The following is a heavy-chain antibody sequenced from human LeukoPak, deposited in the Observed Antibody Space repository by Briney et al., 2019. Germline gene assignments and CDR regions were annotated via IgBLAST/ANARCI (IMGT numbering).Heavy chain of an antibody. CDR2: IYSGGST. J-gene: IGHJ3*02. CDR1: GFTVSSNY. V-gene: IGHV3-66*01. D-gene: IGHD3-22*01. Sequence: PGGSLRLSCAASGFTVSSNYMTWVRQAPGKGLEWVSVIYSGGSTHYADSVKGRFTLSRDNSKNTLFLQMNSLRAEDTAVYYCAREPQGDSSGYDAFDIWGQGTMVTVSS. CDR3: AREPQGDSSGYDAFDI.